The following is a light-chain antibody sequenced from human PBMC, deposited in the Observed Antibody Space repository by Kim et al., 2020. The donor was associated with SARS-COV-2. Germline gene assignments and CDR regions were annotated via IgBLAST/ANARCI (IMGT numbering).Light chain of an antibody. J-gene: IGLJ2*01. V-gene: IGLV7-46*01. CDR1: TGAVTSGHH. Sequence: QAVVTQEPSLTVSPGGTVTLTCGSSTGAVTSGHHPYWFQLKPGQAPRTLIYDTSNKHSWTPPGCQAPSLGAKAALTLSGALPEDEAEYYCLLYYKGYRIFGGGTQLTVL. CDR2: DTS. CDR3: LLYYKGYRI.